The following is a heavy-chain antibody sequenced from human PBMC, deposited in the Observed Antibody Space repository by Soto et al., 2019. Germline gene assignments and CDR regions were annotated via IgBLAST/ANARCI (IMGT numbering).Heavy chain of an antibody. CDR2: IKSKTDGGTI. Sequence: GGSLRLSCAASGFTFTNAWMNWVRQAPGKGLEWVGRIKSKTDGGTIDYAAPVKGRFTISRDDSKNTLYLQMNSLKSEDTAVYYCTTDYGSGSYFSDYWGQGTLVTVSS. V-gene: IGHV3-15*07. J-gene: IGHJ4*02. D-gene: IGHD3-10*01. CDR3: TTDYGSGSYFSDY. CDR1: GFTFTNAW.